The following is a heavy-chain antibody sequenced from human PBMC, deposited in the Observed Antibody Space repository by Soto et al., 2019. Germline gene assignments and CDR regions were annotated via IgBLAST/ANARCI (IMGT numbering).Heavy chain of an antibody. CDR3: ATVGGVGYYYYYMDV. J-gene: IGHJ6*03. V-gene: IGHV1-3*01. CDR1: GYTFTSYA. CDR2: INAGNGNT. Sequence: GASVKVSCKASGYTFTSYAMHWVRQAPGQRLEWMGWINAGNGNTKYSQKFQGRVTITRDTSASTAYMELSSLRSEDTAVYYCATVGGVGYYYYYMDVWGKGTTVTVSS. D-gene: IGHD2-15*01.